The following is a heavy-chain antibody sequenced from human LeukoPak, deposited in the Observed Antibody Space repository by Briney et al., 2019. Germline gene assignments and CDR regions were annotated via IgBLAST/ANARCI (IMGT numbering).Heavy chain of an antibody. CDR1: RFTISGSW. Sequence: PGGSLRLSCAASRFTISGSWMNWVRQAPGKGLEWVANMDPSGSQKRYVDSVKGRFTISKDSPGTSVYLEMYSLRAEDTAIYYCAIWTSGNYWGQGTRVTVSS. J-gene: IGHJ4*02. CDR2: MDPSGSQK. D-gene: IGHD1-1*01. CDR3: AIWTSGNY. V-gene: IGHV3-7*01.